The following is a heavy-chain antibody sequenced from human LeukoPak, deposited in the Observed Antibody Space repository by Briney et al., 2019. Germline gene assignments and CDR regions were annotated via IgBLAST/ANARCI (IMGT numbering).Heavy chain of an antibody. CDR3: ARDGYTYGSFDY. V-gene: IGHV4-39*01. J-gene: IGHJ4*02. CDR2: IYYSGST. D-gene: IGHD5-18*01. CDR1: GGSISSSSYF. Sequence: SATLTLTCSVSGGSISSSSYFWGWMRQPPGKGLEWIGSIYYSGSTYSNPSLKSRVTISVDTSKSQFSLKLSSVTAADTAVYYCARDGYTYGSFDYWGQGTLVTVSS.